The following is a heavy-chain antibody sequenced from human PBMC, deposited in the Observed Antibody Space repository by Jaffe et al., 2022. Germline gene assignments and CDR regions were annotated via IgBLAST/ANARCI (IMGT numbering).Heavy chain of an antibody. CDR2: ISSSGSSM. CDR1: GFTFSSYE. J-gene: IGHJ6*03. V-gene: IGHV3-48*03. D-gene: IGHD6-13*01. Sequence: EVQVVESGGGLAQPGGSLRLSCAASGFTFSSYEMNWVRQAPGKGLEWVSHISSSGSSMYYADSAKGRFTISRDNAKNSLYLQMDSLRAEDTAVYYCARMAAPGNRYYYYYMDVWGKGTTVTVSS. CDR3: ARMAAPGNRYYYYYMDV.